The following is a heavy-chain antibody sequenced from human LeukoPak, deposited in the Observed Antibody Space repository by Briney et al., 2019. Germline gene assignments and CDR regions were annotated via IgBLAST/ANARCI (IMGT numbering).Heavy chain of an antibody. Sequence: GSLRLSCAASGFTFSSYWMSWIRQPPGKGLEWIGYIYYSGSTNYNPSLKSRVTISVDTSKNQFSLKLSSVTAADTAVYYCARRVYGYYGSGTYNWFDPWGQGTLVTVSS. J-gene: IGHJ5*02. CDR1: GFTFSSYW. CDR3: ARRVYGYYGSGTYNWFDP. D-gene: IGHD3-10*01. CDR2: IYYSGST. V-gene: IGHV4-59*08.